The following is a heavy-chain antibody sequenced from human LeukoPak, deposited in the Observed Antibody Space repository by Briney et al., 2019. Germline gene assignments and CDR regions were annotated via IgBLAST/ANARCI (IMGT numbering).Heavy chain of an antibody. Sequence: GSLRLSCAASGFTFSSYWMSWVRQAPGKGLEWVANIKQDGSEKYYVDSVKGRFTISRDNAKNSLYLQMNSLRAEDTAVYYCANNYVWGSYRGYYYMDVWGKGTTVTVSS. CDR2: IKQDGSEK. CDR1: GFTFSSYW. J-gene: IGHJ6*03. D-gene: IGHD3-16*02. CDR3: ANNYVWGSYRGYYYMDV. V-gene: IGHV3-7*03.